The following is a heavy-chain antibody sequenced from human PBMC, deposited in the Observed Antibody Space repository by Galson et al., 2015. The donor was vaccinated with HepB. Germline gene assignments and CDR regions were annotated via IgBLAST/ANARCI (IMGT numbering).Heavy chain of an antibody. CDR1: GGSISSYY. CDR3: ARNLVYYDSSGSGTPDAFDI. Sequence: SETLSLTCTVSGGSISSYYWSWIRQPPGKGLEWIGNVNHSGSTKYKASLKSRVTISVETSKNKFSLKLDSVTAADTAIYYCARNLVYYDSSGSGTPDAFDIWGQGTLVTVSS. J-gene: IGHJ3*02. V-gene: IGHV4-59*01. D-gene: IGHD3-22*01. CDR2: VNHSGST.